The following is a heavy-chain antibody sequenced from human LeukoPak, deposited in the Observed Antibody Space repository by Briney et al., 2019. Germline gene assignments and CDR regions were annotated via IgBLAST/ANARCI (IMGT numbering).Heavy chain of an antibody. J-gene: IGHJ4*02. D-gene: IGHD4-23*01. CDR3: AKDPFSLRWSFIFDA. CDR1: GFSFASYA. Sequence: GGSLRLSCISSGFSFASYAKSWVRQAPGKGLEWVSAISTRGDITYDADSVKGRFIISRDNSKNTLYLQMNGLGAGDTAIYYCAKDPFSLRWSFIFDAWGQGTLVTVSS. V-gene: IGHV3-23*01. CDR2: ISTRGDIT.